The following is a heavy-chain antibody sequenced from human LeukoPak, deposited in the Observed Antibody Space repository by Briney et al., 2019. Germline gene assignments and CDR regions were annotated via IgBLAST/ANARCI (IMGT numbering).Heavy chain of an antibody. V-gene: IGHV1-3*01. CDR2: ISAGNGNT. CDR1: GYTFTSYA. D-gene: IGHD1-26*01. J-gene: IGHJ4*02. CDR3: ARWESRSFDY. Sequence: ASVKVSCKASGYTFTSYAMHWVRQAPGQRLEWTGWISAGNGNTKYSQKFQGRVTITRDTSASTAYMELSSLRSEDTAVYYCARWESRSFDYWGQGTLVTVSS.